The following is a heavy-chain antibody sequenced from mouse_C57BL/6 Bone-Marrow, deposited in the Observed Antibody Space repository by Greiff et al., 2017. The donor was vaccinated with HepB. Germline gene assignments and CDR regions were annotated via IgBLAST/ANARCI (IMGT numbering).Heavy chain of an antibody. CDR3: VRHKGGYYGSEDAMDY. J-gene: IGHJ4*01. CDR1: GFSFNTYA. V-gene: IGHV10-1*01. Sequence: EVQVVESGGGLVQPKGSLKLSCAASGFSFNTYAMNWVRQAPGKGLEWVARIRSKSNNYATYYADSVKDRFTISRDDSESMLYLQMNNLKTEDTAMYYCVRHKGGYYGSEDAMDYWGQGTSVTVSS. CDR2: IRSKSNNYAT. D-gene: IGHD1-1*01.